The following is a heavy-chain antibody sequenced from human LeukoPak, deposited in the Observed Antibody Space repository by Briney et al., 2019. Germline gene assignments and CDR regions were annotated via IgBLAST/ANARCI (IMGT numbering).Heavy chain of an antibody. CDR1: GGSFSGYY. V-gene: IGHV4-34*01. CDR2: INHSGST. D-gene: IGHD3-10*01. CDR3: ARSRWFGELSGVWLNYFDY. Sequence: NPSETLSLTCAVYGGSFSGYYWSWIRQPPGKGLEWIGEINHSGSTNYNPSLKSRVTISVDTSKNQFSLKLSSVTAADTAVYYCARSRWFGELSGVWLNYFDYWGQGTLVTVSS. J-gene: IGHJ4*02.